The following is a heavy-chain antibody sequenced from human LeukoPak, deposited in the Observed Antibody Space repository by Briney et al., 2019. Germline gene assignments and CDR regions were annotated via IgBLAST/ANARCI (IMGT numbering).Heavy chain of an antibody. V-gene: IGHV3-30*03. Sequence: PGGSLRLSCAASGFTFSSYGMHWVRQAPGKGLEWVAVISYDGSNKYYADSVKGRFTISRDNSKNTLYLQMNSLRAEDTAVYYCASETVAGPSYYYYGMDVWGQGTTVTVSS. CDR3: ASETVAGPSYYYYGMDV. D-gene: IGHD6-19*01. CDR1: GFTFSSYG. CDR2: ISYDGSNK. J-gene: IGHJ6*02.